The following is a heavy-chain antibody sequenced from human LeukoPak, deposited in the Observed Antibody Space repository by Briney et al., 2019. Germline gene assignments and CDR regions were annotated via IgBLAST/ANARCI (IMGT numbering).Heavy chain of an antibody. Sequence: GGSLRLSCAASGFTFSTYWMLWIRQAPGKGLVWVSRISSDGSTTNYANSVKGRFTISRDNAKNTLYLQMNCLRAEDTAVYYCANAENYSDSGVDWGQGALVTVSS. V-gene: IGHV3-74*01. D-gene: IGHD3-22*01. J-gene: IGHJ4*02. CDR3: ANAENYSDSGVD. CDR2: ISSDGSTT. CDR1: GFTFSTYW.